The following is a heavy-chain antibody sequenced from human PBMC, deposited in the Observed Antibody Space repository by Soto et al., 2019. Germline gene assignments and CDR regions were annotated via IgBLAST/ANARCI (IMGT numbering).Heavy chain of an antibody. CDR3: ARVYYYDSSGYKKRGAFDI. CDR2: IIPIFGTA. D-gene: IGHD3-22*01. CDR1: GGTFSSYA. J-gene: IGHJ3*02. V-gene: IGHV1-69*13. Sequence: SVKVSCKASGGTFSSYAISWVRQAPGQGLEWMGGIIPIFGTANYAQKFQGRVTITADESTSTAYMELSSLRSEDTAVYYCARVYYYDSSGYKKRGAFDIWGQGTMVTVSS.